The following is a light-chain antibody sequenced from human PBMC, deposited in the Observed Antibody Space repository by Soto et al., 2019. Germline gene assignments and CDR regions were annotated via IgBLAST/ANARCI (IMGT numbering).Light chain of an antibody. CDR3: SSKRDSSTLFV. CDR2: EVT. Sequence: QSVLTQPASGSGSPGQSITISCTGTSSDVGAYNYVSWYQHHPGKVPKLLIYEVTNRPSGVSDRFSGSKSGNKASLTISGLQAEDEADYYCSSKRDSSTLFVFGTATKVTVL. CDR1: SSDVGAYNY. J-gene: IGLJ1*01. V-gene: IGLV2-14*01.